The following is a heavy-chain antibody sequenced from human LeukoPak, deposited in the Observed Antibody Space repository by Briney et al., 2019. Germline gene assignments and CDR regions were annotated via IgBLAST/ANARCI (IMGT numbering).Heavy chain of an antibody. J-gene: IGHJ4*02. V-gene: IGHV4-34*01. CDR1: GGSFSGYY. Sequence: SETLSLTRAVYGGSFSGYYWSWIRQPPGKGLEWIGEINHSGSTNYNPSLKSRVTISVDTSKNQFSLKLSSVTAADTAVYYCARVMGYSYLDYWGQGTLVTVSS. CDR3: ARVMGYSYLDY. D-gene: IGHD5-18*01. CDR2: INHSGST.